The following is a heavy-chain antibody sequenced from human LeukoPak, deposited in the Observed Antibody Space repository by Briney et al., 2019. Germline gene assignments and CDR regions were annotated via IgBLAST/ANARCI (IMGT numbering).Heavy chain of an antibody. CDR1: GFTFSSYA. D-gene: IGHD6-13*01. CDR3: ASEIAAASEAFDI. V-gene: IGHV3-30-3*01. Sequence: GGSLRLSCAASGFTFSSYAMHWVRQAPGKGLEWVAVISYDGSNKYYPYSVKGRFTISRDNSKNTLYLQMNSLRAEDTAVYYCASEIAAASEAFDIWGQGTMVTVSS. CDR2: ISYDGSNK. J-gene: IGHJ3*02.